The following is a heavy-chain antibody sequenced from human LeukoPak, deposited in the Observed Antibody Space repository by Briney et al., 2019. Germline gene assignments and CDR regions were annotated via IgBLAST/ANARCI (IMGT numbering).Heavy chain of an antibody. CDR1: GYTFTSYY. Sequence: GASVKVSCKASGYTFTSYYMHLVRQAPGQGLEWMGIINPSGGSTSHAQKFQGRVTMTRDTSTSTVYMELSSLRSGDTAVYYCARDGENYYDSSGYPCIGWFDPWGQGNVVTVSS. D-gene: IGHD3-22*01. CDR3: ARDGENYYDSSGYPCIGWFDP. V-gene: IGHV1-46*01. J-gene: IGHJ5*02. CDR2: INPSGGST.